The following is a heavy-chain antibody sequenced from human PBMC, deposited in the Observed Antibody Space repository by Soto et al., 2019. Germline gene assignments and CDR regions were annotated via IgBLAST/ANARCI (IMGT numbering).Heavy chain of an antibody. CDR3: AREPSIWFGELFNDDFDI. V-gene: IGHV3-11*01. Sequence: WGSLRLSCAASGFTFSDYYMSWIRQAPGKGLEWVSYISSSGSTIYYADSVKGRFTISRDNAKNSLYLQMNSLRAEDTAVYYCAREPSIWFGELFNDDFDIWGQGTMVTVSS. CDR2: ISSSGSTI. J-gene: IGHJ3*02. CDR1: GFTFSDYY. D-gene: IGHD3-10*01.